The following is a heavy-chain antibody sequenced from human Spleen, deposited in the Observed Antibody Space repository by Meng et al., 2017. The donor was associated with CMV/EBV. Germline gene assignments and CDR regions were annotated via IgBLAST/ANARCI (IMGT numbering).Heavy chain of an antibody. J-gene: IGHJ2*01. Sequence: SGAAISSSSSSWRWLRQPPGKGLAWIGSIYYSGSTYYNPSLKSRVAISVDTSKNQFSLKLSSVTAADTAVYYCARYSSSSWDWYFDLWGRGTLVTVSS. CDR3: ARYSSSSWDWYFDL. CDR2: IYYSGST. CDR1: GAAISSSSSS. D-gene: IGHD6-6*01. V-gene: IGHV4-39*01.